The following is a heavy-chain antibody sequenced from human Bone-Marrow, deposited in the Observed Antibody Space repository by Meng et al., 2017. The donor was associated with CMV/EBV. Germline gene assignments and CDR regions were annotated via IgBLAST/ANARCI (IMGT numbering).Heavy chain of an antibody. CDR3: AREEGVSSSSADPFDY. Sequence: ASVKVSCKASGYTFTGYYMHWVRQAPGQGLEWMGWINPNSGGTNYAQKFQGRVTMTRDTSISTAYMELSRLRSDDTAVYYCAREEGVSSSSADPFDYWGQGTLVNGAS. CDR1: GYTFTGYY. J-gene: IGHJ4*02. CDR2: INPNSGGT. V-gene: IGHV1-2*02. D-gene: IGHD6-6*01.